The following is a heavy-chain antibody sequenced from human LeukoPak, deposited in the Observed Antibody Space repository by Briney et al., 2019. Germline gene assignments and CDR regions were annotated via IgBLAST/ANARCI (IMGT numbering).Heavy chain of an antibody. D-gene: IGHD3-22*01. J-gene: IGHJ4*02. CDR1: GFTFSSYG. Sequence: GGSLRLSCAASGFTFSSYGMHWVRQAPGKGLERVAVISYDGSNKYYADSVKGRFTISRDNSKNTLYLQMNSLRAEDTAVYYCAKEGDSSGYYFDYWGQGTLVTVSS. CDR3: AKEGDSSGYYFDY. CDR2: ISYDGSNK. V-gene: IGHV3-30*18.